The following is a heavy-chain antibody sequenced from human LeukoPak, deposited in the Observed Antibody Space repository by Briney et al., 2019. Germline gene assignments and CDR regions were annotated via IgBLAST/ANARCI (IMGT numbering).Heavy chain of an antibody. Sequence: SETLSLTCAVYGGSFSGYYWSWIRQPPGKGLEWIGEINHSGSTNYNPSLKSRVTISVDTSKNQFSLKLSSVTAADTAVYYCARDNRDIVVVTATRWFDPWGQGTLVTVSS. V-gene: IGHV4-34*01. CDR3: ARDNRDIVVVTATRWFDP. CDR2: INHSGST. CDR1: GGSFSGYY. J-gene: IGHJ5*02. D-gene: IGHD2-21*02.